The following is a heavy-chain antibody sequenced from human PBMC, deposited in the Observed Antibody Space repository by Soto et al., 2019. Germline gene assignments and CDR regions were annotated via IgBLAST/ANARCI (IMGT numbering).Heavy chain of an antibody. D-gene: IGHD3-10*01. Sequence: EVQLVESGGGLVQPGGSLRLSCAASGFTFSTYWMHWVRQAPGKGLVWVSRINSDGSSTNYADSVKGRFTISRDNAKKTLFLQINSLRAEDTAVYYCARGGGTYGSYYYAMDVWGQGTTVTVSS. CDR1: GFTFSTYW. V-gene: IGHV3-74*01. CDR2: INSDGSST. J-gene: IGHJ6*02. CDR3: ARGGGTYGSYYYAMDV.